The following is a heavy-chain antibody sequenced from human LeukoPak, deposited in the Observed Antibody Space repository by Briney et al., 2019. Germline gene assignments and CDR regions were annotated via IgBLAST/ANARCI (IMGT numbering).Heavy chain of an antibody. J-gene: IGHJ4*02. V-gene: IGHV3-21*01. CDR3: TRDATYYLRYGYFDY. CDR1: GFSISSSA. Sequence: GGSLRFSCAASGFSISSSAMNWVRQAPGKGLEWVSSINNVASHIYYAGSVRGRFTISRDNAKSSVYLQMNSLRAEDTAVYYCTRDATYYLRYGYFDYWGQETLVTVSS. CDR2: INNVASHI. D-gene: IGHD2/OR15-2a*01.